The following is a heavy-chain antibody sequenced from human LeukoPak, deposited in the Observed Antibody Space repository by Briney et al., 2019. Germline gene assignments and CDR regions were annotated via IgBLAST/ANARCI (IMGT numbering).Heavy chain of an antibody. V-gene: IGHV3-23*01. CDR1: GFTLSSYA. Sequence: AGGSLRLSCAASGFTLSSYAISWVRQAPGKGLEWVSVISSSGGSTYYADSVKGRFTISRDNSKNTLYLQMNSLRAEDTAVYYCAKVADFWSGLTTLGYFDYWGQGTLVTVSS. CDR3: AKVADFWSGLTTLGYFDY. D-gene: IGHD3-3*01. J-gene: IGHJ4*02. CDR2: ISSSGGST.